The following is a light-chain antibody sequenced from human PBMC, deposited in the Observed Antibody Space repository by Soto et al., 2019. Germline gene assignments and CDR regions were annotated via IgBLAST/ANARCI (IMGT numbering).Light chain of an antibody. Sequence: QTVVTQEPSLTVSPGGTVTLTCASSTGAVTSGHHPNWFQQKPGQAPRPLIYSTSNKHSWTPARFSGSLLGGKAALTLSGVQPEDEAEYYCLLYYGGAYVFGSGTQLTVL. CDR1: TGAVTSGHH. V-gene: IGLV7-43*01. CDR2: STS. J-gene: IGLJ1*01. CDR3: LLYYGGAYV.